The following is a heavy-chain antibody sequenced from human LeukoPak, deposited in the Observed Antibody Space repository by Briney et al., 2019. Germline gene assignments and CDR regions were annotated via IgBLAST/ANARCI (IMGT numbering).Heavy chain of an antibody. CDR2: IKQDGSEK. D-gene: IGHD6-13*01. V-gene: IGHV3-7*01. J-gene: IGHJ3*02. Sequence: PGGSLRLSCAASGFTFSSYWMSWVRKAPGKGLEWVANIKQDGSEKYYVDSVKGRFTISRDNAKNSLYLQMNSLRAEDTAVYYCARDGEYSTLGAFDIWGQGTMVTVSS. CDR3: ARDGEYSTLGAFDI. CDR1: GFTFSSYW.